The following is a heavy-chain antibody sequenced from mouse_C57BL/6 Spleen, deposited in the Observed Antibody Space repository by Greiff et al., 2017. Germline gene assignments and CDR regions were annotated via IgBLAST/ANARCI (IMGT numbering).Heavy chain of an antibody. V-gene: IGHV5-4*01. CDR3: ARDDITSGAMDY. D-gene: IGHD1-1*01. CDR1: GFTFSSYA. Sequence: EVQLVESGGGLVKPGGSLKLSCAASGFTFSSYAMSWVRQTPEKRLEWVATISAGGSYTYYPDNVKGRFTISRDNAKNNLYLQMSHLKSEDTAMYYCARDDITSGAMDYWGQGTSVTVSS. CDR2: ISAGGSYT. J-gene: IGHJ4*01.